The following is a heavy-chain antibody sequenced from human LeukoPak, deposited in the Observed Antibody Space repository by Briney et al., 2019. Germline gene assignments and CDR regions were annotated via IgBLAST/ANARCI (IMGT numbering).Heavy chain of an antibody. V-gene: IGHV3-21*04. D-gene: IGHD4/OR15-4a*01. Sequence: GGSLRLSCAASGFTFSSYSMNWVRQVPGKGLEWVSSISSGSSFIYYADSLKGRFTLSRDNAKNSLYLQMNSLRAEDTAVYYCAKSGLSRFDYWGQGTLVTVSS. CDR3: AKSGLSRFDY. CDR2: ISSGSSFI. J-gene: IGHJ4*02. CDR1: GFTFSSYS.